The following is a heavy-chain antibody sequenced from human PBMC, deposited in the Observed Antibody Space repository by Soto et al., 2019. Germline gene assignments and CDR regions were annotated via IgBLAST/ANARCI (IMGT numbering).Heavy chain of an antibody. D-gene: IGHD3-22*01. CDR2: IYHSGST. Sequence: SSETLSLTCAVSGGSISSGGYSWSWIRQPPGKGLEWIGYIYHSGSTYYNPSLKSRVTISVDRSKNQFSLKLSSVTAADTAVYYCARGGENYDISGYYYAWFDPWGQGTLVTVSS. V-gene: IGHV4-30-2*01. CDR3: ARGGENYDISGYYYAWFDP. J-gene: IGHJ5*02. CDR1: GGSISSGGYS.